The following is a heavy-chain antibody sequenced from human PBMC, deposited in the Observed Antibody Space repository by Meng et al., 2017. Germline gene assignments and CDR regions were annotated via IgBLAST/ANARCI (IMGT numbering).Heavy chain of an antibody. CDR2: IRSKAYGGTT. V-gene: IGHV3-49*04. Sequence: GESLKISCTASGFTFGDYAMSWVRQAPGKGLEWVGFIRSKAYGGTTEYAASVKGRFTISRDDSKSIAYLQMNSLKTEDTAVYYCSGHVDYWGHGTLCTVS. CDR3: SGHVDY. J-gene: IGHJ4*01. CDR1: GFTFGDYA.